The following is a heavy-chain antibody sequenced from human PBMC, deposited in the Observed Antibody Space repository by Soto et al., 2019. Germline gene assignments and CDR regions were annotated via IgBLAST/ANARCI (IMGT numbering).Heavy chain of an antibody. CDR2: ISAYNGNT. J-gene: IGHJ6*03. CDR3: ARFSQYSGYGVYYYYYYMDV. CDR1: GYTFTSYG. Sequence: ASVKVSCKASGYTFTSYGISWVRQAPGRGLEWMGWISAYNGNTNYAQKLQGRVTMTTDTSTSTAYMELRSLRSDDTAVYYCARFSQYSGYGVYYYYYYMDVWGKGTTVTVSS. V-gene: IGHV1-18*01. D-gene: IGHD5-12*01.